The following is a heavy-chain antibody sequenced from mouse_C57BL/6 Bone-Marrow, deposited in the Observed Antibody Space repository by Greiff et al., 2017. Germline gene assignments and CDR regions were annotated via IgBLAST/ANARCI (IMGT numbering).Heavy chain of an antibody. CDR2: ISIGGSYT. CDR1: GFTFSSYG. Sequence: EVQLMESGGDLVKPGGSLKLSCAASGFTFSSYGMSWVRQTTDKRLEWVATISIGGSYTYYPDSVKGRFTISRDNAKNTLYLQMSSLKSEDTAMYYCARDRSMDYWGQGTSVTVSS. J-gene: IGHJ4*01. CDR3: ARDRSMDY. V-gene: IGHV5-6*01.